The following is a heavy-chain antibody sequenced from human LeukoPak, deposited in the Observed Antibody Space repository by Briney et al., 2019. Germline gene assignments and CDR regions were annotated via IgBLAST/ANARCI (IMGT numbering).Heavy chain of an antibody. CDR3: ARDPTLGLMLFDI. Sequence: ASVKVSCKASGYTFTGYYMHWVRQAPGQGLEWMGRINSNSGGTNYAQKFQGRVTMTRDTSISTAYMELSRLRSDDTAVCYCARDPTLGLMLFDIWGQGTMVTVSS. J-gene: IGHJ3*02. D-gene: IGHD7-27*01. V-gene: IGHV1-2*06. CDR2: INSNSGGT. CDR1: GYTFTGYY.